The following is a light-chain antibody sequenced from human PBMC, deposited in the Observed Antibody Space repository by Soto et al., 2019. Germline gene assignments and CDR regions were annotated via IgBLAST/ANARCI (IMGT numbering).Light chain of an antibody. J-gene: IGLJ3*02. CDR1: ISDVGSYNL. CDR2: EVT. Sequence: QSVLTQPASVSGSPGQSITISCTGTISDVGSYNLVSWYQHHPGKAHKLIIYEVTRRPSGVSDRFSGSRSGNRASLTIFGLQAEDEADYYCCSYAGSAYVLFGGGTMVTVL. CDR3: CSYAGSAYVL. V-gene: IGLV2-23*02.